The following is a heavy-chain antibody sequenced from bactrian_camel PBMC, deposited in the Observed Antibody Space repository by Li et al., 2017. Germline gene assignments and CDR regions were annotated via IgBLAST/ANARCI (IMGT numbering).Heavy chain of an antibody. CDR1: GYTYSSYC. J-gene: IGHJ6*01. Sequence: VQLVESGGDVVQPGGSLRLSCVASGYTYSSYCMGWFRQAPGKEREGVAAIYTGGGSTYYADSLKGRFTISRDNAKNTVYLQMNSLKPEDTAVYYCVSGGNLYLAFDYWGQGTQVTVS. D-gene: IGHD2*01. CDR3: VSGGNLYLAFDY. CDR2: IYTGGGST. V-gene: IGHV3S40*01.